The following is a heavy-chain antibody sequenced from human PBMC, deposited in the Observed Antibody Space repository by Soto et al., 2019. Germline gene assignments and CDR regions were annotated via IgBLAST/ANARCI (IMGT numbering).Heavy chain of an antibody. J-gene: IGHJ6*02. CDR1: GGTFSSYA. D-gene: IGHD6-6*01. CDR3: ARVIAARPLGYYCGMDV. Sequence: QVQLVQAGAEVKKPGSSVKVSCKASGGTFSSYAISWVRQAPGQGLEWMGGIIPIFGTANYAQKFQGRVTISADESTSKAYIELSSLRYEHTAVYYCARVIAARPLGYYCGMDVWGQGTTVTVSS. V-gene: IGHV1-69*01. CDR2: IIPIFGTA.